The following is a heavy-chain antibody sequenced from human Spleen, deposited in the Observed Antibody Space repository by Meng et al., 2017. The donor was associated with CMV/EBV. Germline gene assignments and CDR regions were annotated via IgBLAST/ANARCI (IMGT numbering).Heavy chain of an antibody. CDR2: IRYDGSNK. J-gene: IGHJ4*02. CDR1: GFTFSSYG. Sequence: GESLKISCAASGFTFSSYGMHWVRQAPGKGLEWVAFIRYDGSNKYYADSVKGRFTISRDNSKNTLYLQMNSLRAEDTAVYYCARSAKITMIVVAPFDYWGQGTLVTVSS. V-gene: IGHV3-30*02. CDR3: ARSAKITMIVVAPFDY. D-gene: IGHD3-22*01.